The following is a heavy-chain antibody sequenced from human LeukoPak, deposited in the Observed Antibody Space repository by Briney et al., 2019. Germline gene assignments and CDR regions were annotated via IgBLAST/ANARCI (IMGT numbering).Heavy chain of an antibody. V-gene: IGHV1-69*04. CDR3: ARDYYGSGSYSGYYFDY. CDR2: IIPILGIA. J-gene: IGHJ4*02. CDR1: GGTFSSYA. Sequence: SVKVSCKASGGTFSSYAISWVRQAPGQGLEWMGRIIPILGIANYAQKFQGRVTITADKSTSTAYMELSSLRSEDTAVYYCARDYYGSGSYSGYYFDYWGQGTPVTVSS. D-gene: IGHD3-10*01.